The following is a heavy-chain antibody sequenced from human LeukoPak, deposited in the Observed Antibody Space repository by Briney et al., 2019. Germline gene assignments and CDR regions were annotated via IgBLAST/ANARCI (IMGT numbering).Heavy chain of an antibody. J-gene: IGHJ1*01. Sequence: ALVKVSCKASGYTFTGYYMHWVRQAPGQGLEWMGWINPNSGGTNYAQKFQGRVTMTRDTSISTAYMELSRLRSDDTAVYYCARGYSSGWYIWYFQHWGQGTLVTVSS. D-gene: IGHD6-19*01. CDR2: INPNSGGT. CDR3: ARGYSSGWYIWYFQH. CDR1: GYTFTGYY. V-gene: IGHV1-2*02.